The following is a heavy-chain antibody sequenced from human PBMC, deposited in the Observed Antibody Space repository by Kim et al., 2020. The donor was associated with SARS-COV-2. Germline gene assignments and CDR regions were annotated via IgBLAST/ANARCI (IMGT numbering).Heavy chain of an antibody. CDR2: IRDCSYAT. CDR3: VRAKYWAIVI. D-gene: IGHD2-15*01. J-gene: IGHJ3*02. CDR1: GFTLSVYS. Sequence: GGSLRLSCATSGFTLSVYSMSWFRQAPGKGLEWVSHIRDCSYATTYADSVSGRFTISSDKNNNSLYPQMNGLSVEDTDASYCVRAKYWAIVIWG. V-gene: IGHV3-11*05.